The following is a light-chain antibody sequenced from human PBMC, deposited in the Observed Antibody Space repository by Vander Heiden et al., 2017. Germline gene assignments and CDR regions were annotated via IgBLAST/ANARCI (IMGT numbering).Light chain of an antibody. V-gene: IGKV1-39*01. Sequence: DIAMTQSPSSLSASVGDRVTITCRASQSISNDSNLDQQKPGRPPKLLIYAASSLQTWVPSRFGGSGSGTDFTLTISSLQPEDFATYYCQQGYSTPWTFGPGTRVEIK. J-gene: IGKJ1*01. CDR3: QQGYSTPWT. CDR2: AAS. CDR1: QSISND.